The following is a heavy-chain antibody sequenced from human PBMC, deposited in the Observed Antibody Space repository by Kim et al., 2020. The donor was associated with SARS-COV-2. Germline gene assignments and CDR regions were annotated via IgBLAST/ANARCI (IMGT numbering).Heavy chain of an antibody. V-gene: IGHV4-39*07. D-gene: IGHD6-13*01. J-gene: IGHJ2*01. Sequence: SETLSLTCTVSGDSIRSSSYYWGWIRQPPGQGLECIGTIYYSGSTYYNPSLKSRVTMSVDTSKNHFSLRLSSVTAAATAVYYCARILSGAAVGYWYFDLWGRGTLVTVSS. CDR2: IYYSGST. CDR3: ARILSGAAVGYWYFDL. CDR1: GDSIRSSSYY.